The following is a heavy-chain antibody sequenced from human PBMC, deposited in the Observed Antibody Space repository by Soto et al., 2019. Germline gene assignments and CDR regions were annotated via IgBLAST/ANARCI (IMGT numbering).Heavy chain of an antibody. Sequence: GGSLRLSCTASGFLFTDYYMSWIRQPPGKGLEWLAYIDGSSDYTNSADSVKGRFTISRDDAKNSVFLQMNNLRADDTAVYYCARDLRFSSTNYFDFWGRGTLVTVSS. D-gene: IGHD2-8*01. CDR1: GFLFTDYY. V-gene: IGHV3-11*06. CDR2: IDGSSDYT. J-gene: IGHJ4*02. CDR3: ARDLRFSSTNYFDF.